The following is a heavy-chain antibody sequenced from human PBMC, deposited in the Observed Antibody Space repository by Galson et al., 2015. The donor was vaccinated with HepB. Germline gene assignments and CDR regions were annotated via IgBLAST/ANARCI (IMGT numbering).Heavy chain of an antibody. V-gene: IGHV3-21*01. Sequence: LRLSCAASGFTFSSYSMNWVRQAPGKGLEWVSSISSSSSYIYYADSVKGRFTISRDNAKNSLYLQMNSLRAEDTAVYYCARDVGLIVGATTLDYWGQEPWSPSPQ. D-gene: IGHD1-26*01. CDR2: ISSSSSYI. J-gene: IGHJ4*01. CDR1: GFTFSSYS. CDR3: ARDVGLIVGATTLDY.